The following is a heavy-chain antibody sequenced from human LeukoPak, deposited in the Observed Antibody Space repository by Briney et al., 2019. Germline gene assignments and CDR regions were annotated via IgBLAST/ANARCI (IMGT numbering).Heavy chain of an antibody. CDR2: INPNSGGT. J-gene: IGHJ4*02. Sequence: GASVKVSCKASGYTFTGYNIHWVRQAPGQGLEWMGWINPNSGGTNYAQKFQGRVTMTRDTSISTAYMELSSLRSDDTAVYYCARDPPGFLYYFEYWGQGTLVTVSS. CDR1: GYTFTGYN. CDR3: ARDPPGFLYYFEY. V-gene: IGHV1-2*02.